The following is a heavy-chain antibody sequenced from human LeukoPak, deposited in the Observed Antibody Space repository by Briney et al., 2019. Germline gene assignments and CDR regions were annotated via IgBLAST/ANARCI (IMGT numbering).Heavy chain of an antibody. Sequence: SVKVSCKASGGTFSSYAISWVRQAPGQGLEWMGRIIPILGIANYAQKFQGRVTITADKSTSTAYMELRSLRSEDTAVYYCAREDDYWDYWGQGTLVTVSS. J-gene: IGHJ4*02. CDR3: AREDDYWDY. CDR2: IIPILGIA. V-gene: IGHV1-69*04. CDR1: GGTFSSYA.